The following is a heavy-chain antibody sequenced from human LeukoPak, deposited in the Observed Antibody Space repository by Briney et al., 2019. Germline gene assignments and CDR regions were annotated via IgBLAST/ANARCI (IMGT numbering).Heavy chain of an antibody. CDR2: INTINPNSDDV. V-gene: IGHV1-2*02. Sequence: ASVKVSCKASGYTFTGYYIHWVRQAPGQGLEWMGWINTINPNSDDVRYAQNFRGRVTMTRDTSISTAYMELSSLTSDDTALYYCTRGGYSSSLYDYWGQGTLVTVSS. CDR3: TRGGYSSSLYDY. J-gene: IGHJ4*02. D-gene: IGHD6-13*01. CDR1: GYTFTGYY.